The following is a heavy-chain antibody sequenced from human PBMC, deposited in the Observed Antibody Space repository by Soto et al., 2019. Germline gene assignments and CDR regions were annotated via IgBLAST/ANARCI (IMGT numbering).Heavy chain of an antibody. V-gene: IGHV3-53*02. CDR1: GFTVTSYY. J-gene: IGHJ6*02. CDR3: ERDYYYGSGNYYRADYYHYGMDV. CDR2: IYTGGNT. Sequence: EVQLVQTGGGLIQPGGSLRLSCAASGFTVTSYYMSWVRQAPGKGLEWVSLIYTGGNTNYADSVKGRFTISRDNSKNTLYLQMNSLRAEDTAVYYCERDYYYGSGNYYRADYYHYGMDVWGQGTTVTVSS. D-gene: IGHD3-10*01.